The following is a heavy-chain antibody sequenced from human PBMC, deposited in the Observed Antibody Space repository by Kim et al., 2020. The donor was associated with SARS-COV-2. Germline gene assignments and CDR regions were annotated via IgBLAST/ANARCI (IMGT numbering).Heavy chain of an antibody. V-gene: IGHV1-69*04. CDR3: AREASDYGDYEDY. D-gene: IGHD4-17*01. CDR1: GGTFSSYT. J-gene: IGHJ4*02. Sequence: SVKVSCKASGGTFSSYTISWVRQAPGQGLEWMGRIIPILGIANYAQKFQGRVTITADKSTSTAYMELSSLRSEDTAVYYCAREASDYGDYEDYWGQGTLVTVSS. CDR2: IIPILGIA.